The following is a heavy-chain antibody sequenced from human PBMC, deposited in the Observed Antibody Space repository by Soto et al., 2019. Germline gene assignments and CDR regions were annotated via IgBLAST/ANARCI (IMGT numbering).Heavy chain of an antibody. CDR3: ARAGGRRITMIVVVSRMDV. CDR1: GFTFSSYA. J-gene: IGHJ6*02. D-gene: IGHD3-22*01. Sequence: GGSLRLSCAASGFTFSSYAMHWVRQAPGKGLEWVAGISYDGSNNYYADSAKGRFTISRDNSKNTLYLQMNSLRAEDTAVYYCARAGGRRITMIVVVSRMDVWGQGTTVTVSS. V-gene: IGHV3-30-3*01. CDR2: ISYDGSNN.